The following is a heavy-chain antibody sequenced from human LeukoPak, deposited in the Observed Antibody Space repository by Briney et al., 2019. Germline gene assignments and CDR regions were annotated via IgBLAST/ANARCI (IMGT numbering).Heavy chain of an antibody. D-gene: IGHD5-18*01. Sequence: GESLKISCKGSGYSFTSYWIGWVRQMPGKGLEWMGIIYPGDSDTRYSPSFQGQVTISADKSISTAYLQWSSLKASDTAMYYCARIQTLWGLGDDAFDIWGQGTMVTVSS. CDR1: GYSFTSYW. V-gene: IGHV5-51*01. CDR3: ARIQTLWGLGDDAFDI. J-gene: IGHJ3*02. CDR2: IYPGDSDT.